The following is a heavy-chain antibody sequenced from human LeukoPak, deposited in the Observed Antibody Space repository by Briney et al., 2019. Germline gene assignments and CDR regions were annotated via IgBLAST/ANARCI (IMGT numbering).Heavy chain of an antibody. Sequence: KPSETLSLTCAVSGYSISSGYYWGWIRPPPGKGLEWIGTIYQYGSTYYNPSLKSRVTISVDTSKNQFSLKLSSVTAADTAVYYCARHRSPDGSTSCYNDWAQGTLVTVSS. V-gene: IGHV4-38-2*01. CDR1: GYSISSGYY. D-gene: IGHD2-2*02. CDR2: IYQYGST. J-gene: IGHJ4*02. CDR3: ARHRSPDGSTSCYND.